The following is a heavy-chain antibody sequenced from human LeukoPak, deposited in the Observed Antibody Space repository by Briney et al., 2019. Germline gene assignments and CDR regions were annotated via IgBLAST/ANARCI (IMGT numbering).Heavy chain of an antibody. V-gene: IGHV3-11*01. Sequence: PGGSMRLSCAGSGFTFSDYYMTWIRKTPGKGLEWLSYISGSGHDISYADSVKGRFTISRDNAKSSLYLQMNSLRAEDTAVYYCSRGPRRVDYWGQGTLVTVSS. CDR1: GFTFSDYY. J-gene: IGHJ4*02. CDR2: ISGSGHDI. CDR3: SRGPRRVDY.